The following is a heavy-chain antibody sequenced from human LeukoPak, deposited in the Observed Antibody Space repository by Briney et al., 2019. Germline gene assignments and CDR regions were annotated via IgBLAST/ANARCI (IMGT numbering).Heavy chain of an antibody. V-gene: IGHV3-30-3*01. J-gene: IGHJ6*02. CDR3: ARDGLGYCSGGSCHPTQYGMDV. CDR2: ISYDGSNK. Sequence: GGSLRLSCAASGFTFSSYAMHWVRQAPGKGLEWVAVISYDGSNKYYADSVKGRFTISRDNSKNTLYLQMNSLRAEDTAVYYCARDGLGYCSGGSCHPTQYGMDVWGQGTTVTVSS. CDR1: GFTFSSYA. D-gene: IGHD2-15*01.